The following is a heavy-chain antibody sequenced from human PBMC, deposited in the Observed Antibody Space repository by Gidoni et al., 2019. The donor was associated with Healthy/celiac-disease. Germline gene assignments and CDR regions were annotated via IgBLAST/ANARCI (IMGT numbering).Heavy chain of an antibody. J-gene: IGHJ6*02. V-gene: IGHV4-31*03. CDR1: GGSISRGGYY. Sequence: QVQLQESGPGLVKPSQTLSLTCTVSGGSISRGGYYWSWIRQHPGKGLEWIGYIYYSGSTYYNPSLKSRVTISVDTSKNQFSLKLSSVTAADTAVYYCARGGLRFLEWSIYYYYGMDVWGQGTTVTVSS. CDR2: IYYSGST. D-gene: IGHD3-3*01. CDR3: ARGGLRFLEWSIYYYYGMDV.